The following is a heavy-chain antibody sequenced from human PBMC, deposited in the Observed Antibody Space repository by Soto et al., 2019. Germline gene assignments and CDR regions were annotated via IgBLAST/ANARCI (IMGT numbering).Heavy chain of an antibody. CDR2: MNPKSGHT. J-gene: IGHJ6*02. V-gene: IGHV1-8*01. CDR3: ARTDGDLDV. D-gene: IGHD4-17*01. Sequence: QVQLVQSGAEVKKPGASVKVSCKASGYTFSSYDINWVRQATGQGLEWMGWMNPKSGHTGSAQKFQGRVTMTRDTSIRTADMELSSLRSEDTAIYYCARTDGDLDVWGQGTTVTVSS. CDR1: GYTFSSYD.